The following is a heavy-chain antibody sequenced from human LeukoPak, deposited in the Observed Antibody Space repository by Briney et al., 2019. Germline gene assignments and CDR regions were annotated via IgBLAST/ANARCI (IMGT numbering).Heavy chain of an antibody. CDR1: GGSFSGYY. Sequence: TSETLSLTCAVYGGSFSGYYWSWIRQPPGKGLEWIGYIYYSGSTNYNPSLKSRVTISVDTSKNQFSLKLSSVTAADTAVYYCARISSGWYYFDYWGQGTLVTVSS. J-gene: IGHJ4*02. V-gene: IGHV4-59*01. CDR2: IYYSGST. CDR3: ARISSGWYYFDY. D-gene: IGHD6-19*01.